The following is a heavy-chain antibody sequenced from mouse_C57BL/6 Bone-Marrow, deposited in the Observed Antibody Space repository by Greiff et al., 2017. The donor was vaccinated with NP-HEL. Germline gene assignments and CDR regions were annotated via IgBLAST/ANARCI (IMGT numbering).Heavy chain of an antibody. J-gene: IGHJ2*01. CDR2: INPYNGGT. CDR1: GYTFTSYW. CDR3: ARYSRDY. Sequence: VQLQQPGAELVKPGASVKVSCKASGYTFTSYWMHWVKQSHGKSLEWIGVINPYNGGTSYNQKFKGKATLTVDKSSIAAYMELNSLTSEDSAVYYCARYSRDYWGQGPTLTVSS. D-gene: IGHD2-12*01. V-gene: IGHV1-19*01.